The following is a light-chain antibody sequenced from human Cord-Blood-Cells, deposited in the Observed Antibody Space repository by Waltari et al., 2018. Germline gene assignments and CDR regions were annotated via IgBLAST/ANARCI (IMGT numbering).Light chain of an antibody. Sequence: IQMTQSPSSLSASVGDRVTITCQATQDISNYLNWYQQKPGKAPKLLIYDASNLETGVPSRFSGSGSGTDVTFTISSLQPEDIATDYCQQYDNLPIFTFGPGTKVDIK. CDR1: QDISNY. CDR2: DAS. CDR3: QQYDNLPIFT. V-gene: IGKV1-33*01. J-gene: IGKJ3*01.